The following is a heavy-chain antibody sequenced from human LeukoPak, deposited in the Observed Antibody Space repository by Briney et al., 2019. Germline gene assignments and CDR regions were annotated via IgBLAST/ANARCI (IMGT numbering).Heavy chain of an antibody. CDR1: GFTFSSYA. CDR2: ISYDGSNK. Sequence: GGSLSLSCAASGFTFSSYAMHWVRQAPGKGLEGVAVISYDGSNKYYADSVKGRFTISRDNSKNTLYLQMNSLRAEDTAVYYCARAAPYYYDSLDYWGQGTLVTVSS. CDR3: ARAAPYYYDSLDY. V-gene: IGHV3-30*04. D-gene: IGHD3-22*01. J-gene: IGHJ4*02.